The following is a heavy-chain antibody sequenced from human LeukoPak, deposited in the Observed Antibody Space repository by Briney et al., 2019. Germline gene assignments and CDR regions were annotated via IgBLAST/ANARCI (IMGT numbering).Heavy chain of an antibody. CDR3: ARGDFWSGYDLIRVTTPIDY. D-gene: IGHD3-3*01. J-gene: IGHJ4*02. Sequence: GASVKVSCKASGGTFSSYAISWVRQAPGQGLEWMGGIIPIFGTANYAQKFQGGVTITADESTSTAYMELSSLRSEDTAVYYCARGDFWSGYDLIRVTTPIDYWGQGTLVTVSS. CDR1: GGTFSSYA. V-gene: IGHV1-69*13. CDR2: IIPIFGTA.